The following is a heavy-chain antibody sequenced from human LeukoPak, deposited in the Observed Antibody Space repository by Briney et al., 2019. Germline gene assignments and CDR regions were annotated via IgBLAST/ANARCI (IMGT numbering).Heavy chain of an antibody. J-gene: IGHJ4*02. CDR2: IYYSGST. D-gene: IGHD2-2*01. Sequence: SETLTLTRTVSGGSISSYYWSWIRQPPGKGLEWIGYIYYSGSTNYNPSLKSRVTISVDTSKNQFSLKLSSVTAADTAVYYCAREGGYCSSTSCYPNFDYWGQGTLVTVSS. CDR1: GGSISSYY. CDR3: AREGGYCSSTSCYPNFDY. V-gene: IGHV4-59*01.